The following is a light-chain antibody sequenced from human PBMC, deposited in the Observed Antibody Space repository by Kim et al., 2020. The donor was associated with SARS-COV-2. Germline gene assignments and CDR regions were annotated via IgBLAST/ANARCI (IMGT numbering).Light chain of an antibody. Sequence: VSPGQTASITCSGDKLGDKYSCWYQQKPGQSPVLVIYQDSKWPSGIPERFSGSNSGNTATLTISGTQAMDEADYYCQAWDSSTVVFGGGTQLTVL. V-gene: IGLV3-1*01. CDR1: KLGDKY. J-gene: IGLJ2*01. CDR2: QDS. CDR3: QAWDSSTVV.